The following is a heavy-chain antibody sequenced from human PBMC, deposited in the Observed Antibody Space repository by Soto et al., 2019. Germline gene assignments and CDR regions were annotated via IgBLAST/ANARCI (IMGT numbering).Heavy chain of an antibody. CDR1: GLTFSNYA. CDR2: IGSSGDTT. V-gene: IGHV3-23*01. D-gene: IGHD1-26*01. Sequence: GGSLRLSCTASGLTFSNYAMSWVRQAPGKGLEWVSSIGSSGDTTDYADSVKGRFTISRDNSKKTLYLQMNTLRVEDTAVYYCAKDQYSGSHGKPDYWGQGTLVTV. CDR3: AKDQYSGSHGKPDY. J-gene: IGHJ4*02.